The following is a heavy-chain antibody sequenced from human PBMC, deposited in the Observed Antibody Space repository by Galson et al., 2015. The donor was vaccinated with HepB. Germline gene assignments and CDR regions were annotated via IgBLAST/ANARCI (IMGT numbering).Heavy chain of an antibody. CDR1: GFTFSNYG. D-gene: IGHD3-22*01. J-gene: IGHJ4*02. CDR3: ARRDSGSQSFDY. Sequence: SLRLSCAASGFTFSNYGIHWVRQAPGKGLEWVAVNSYDGSDTYYADSVEGRFTISRDNSKNTLYLQMNSLRVEDTAVYYCARRDSGSQSFDYWGQGTLVTVSS. V-gene: IGHV3-30*03. CDR2: NSYDGSDT.